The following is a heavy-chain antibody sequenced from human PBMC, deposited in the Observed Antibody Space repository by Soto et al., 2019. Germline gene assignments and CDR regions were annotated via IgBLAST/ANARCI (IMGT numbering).Heavy chain of an antibody. Sequence: EVQLLESGGGLVQPGGSLRLSCAASGFTFSSYAISWVRQAPGKGLEWVSGISGSGGSTYYADSVKGRFTISRDNSKNTLYLQMNSLRAEDTAVYYCARGPRYCSSTSCRLGLYYYYGMDVWGQGTTVTVSS. V-gene: IGHV3-23*01. D-gene: IGHD2-2*01. CDR3: ARGPRYCSSTSCRLGLYYYYGMDV. CDR2: ISGSGGST. CDR1: GFTFSSYA. J-gene: IGHJ6*02.